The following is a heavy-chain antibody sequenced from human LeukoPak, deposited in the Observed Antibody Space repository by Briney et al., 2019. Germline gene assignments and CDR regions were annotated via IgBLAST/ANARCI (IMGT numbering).Heavy chain of an antibody. V-gene: IGHV1-46*04. CDR3: ARAVTTYNWFDL. Sequence: GASVKVSCKASGYRFTSYYMNWVRQAPGQGLEWMGIINPSGGTTTYAQKLQGRVTMTRDTSTSTVYMELSGLRFEDTAVYYCARAVTTYNWFDLWGQGTLVTVSS. D-gene: IGHD4-17*01. J-gene: IGHJ5*02. CDR1: GYRFTSYY. CDR2: INPSGGTT.